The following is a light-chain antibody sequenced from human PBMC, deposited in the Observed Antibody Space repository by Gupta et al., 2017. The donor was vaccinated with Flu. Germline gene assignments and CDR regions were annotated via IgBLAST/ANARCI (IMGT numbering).Light chain of an antibody. CDR2: DAS. CDR1: QSVGTY. CDR3: QKHSKRPPYT. J-gene: IGKJ2*01. Sequence: EIVLTQSPATLSLSPGERATLSCRASQSVGTYLAWYQQKPGQNPRLLINDASNRATGIPARFSGSGCGTDYTLTISSREPEDFAVYYCQKHSKRPPYTFGQGTTVEI. V-gene: IGKV3-11*01.